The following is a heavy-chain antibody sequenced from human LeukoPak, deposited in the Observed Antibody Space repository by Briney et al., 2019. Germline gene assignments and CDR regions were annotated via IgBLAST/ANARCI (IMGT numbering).Heavy chain of an antibody. D-gene: IGHD3-9*01. CDR2: IYYSGST. Sequence: TFSSYWMSWVRQAPGKGLEWIGSIYYSGSTYYNPSLKSRVTISVDTSKNQFSLKLSSVTAADTAVYYCARNLLRYPYYMDVWGKGTTVTVSS. CDR3: ARNLLRYPYYMDV. J-gene: IGHJ6*03. V-gene: IGHV4-39*07. CDR1: TFSSYW.